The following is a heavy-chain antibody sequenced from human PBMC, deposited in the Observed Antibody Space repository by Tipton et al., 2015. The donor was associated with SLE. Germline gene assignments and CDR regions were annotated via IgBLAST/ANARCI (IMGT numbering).Heavy chain of an antibody. D-gene: IGHD1-26*01. J-gene: IGHJ6*03. CDR3: ARGGLGVSYYYMDV. V-gene: IGHV4-59*01. CDR2: IYHSGST. CDR1: GGSISSYY. Sequence: TLSLTCTVSGGSISSYYWSWIRQPPGKGLEWIGYIYHSGSTNYDPSLKSRVTISVDTSKNQFSLKLSSVTAADTAVYYCARGGLGVSYYYMDVWGKGTTVTVSS.